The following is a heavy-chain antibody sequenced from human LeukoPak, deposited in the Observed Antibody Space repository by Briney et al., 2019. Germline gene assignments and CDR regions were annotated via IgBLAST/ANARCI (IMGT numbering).Heavy chain of an antibody. Sequence: GASVKVSCKASGYTFTGYYMHWVRQAPGQGLEWMGWINPNSGGTNYAQKFQGWVTMTRDTSISTAYMELSRLRSDDTAVYYCARDAQIAAAGFPHGIKDYWGQGTLVTVSS. J-gene: IGHJ4*02. D-gene: IGHD6-13*01. CDR2: INPNSGGT. V-gene: IGHV1-2*04. CDR1: GYTFTGYY. CDR3: ARDAQIAAAGFPHGIKDY.